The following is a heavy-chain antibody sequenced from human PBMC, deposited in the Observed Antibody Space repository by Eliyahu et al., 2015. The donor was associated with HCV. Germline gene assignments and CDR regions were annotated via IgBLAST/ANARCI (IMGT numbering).Heavy chain of an antibody. CDR2: IYWDDEK. CDR1: GFSLSTSGEG. V-gene: IGHV2-5*02. Sequence: QITLKESGPTLVKPTQTLTLTCXFSGFSLSTSGEGVSWIRQPPEKAPEWLALIYWDDEKRYSAPLRSRLTITKDASRNLVVFTMTNMDPVDTATYYCAHRRIGAQPEDYWGQGTLVTVSS. CDR3: AHRRIGAQPEDY. J-gene: IGHJ4*02. D-gene: IGHD1-26*01.